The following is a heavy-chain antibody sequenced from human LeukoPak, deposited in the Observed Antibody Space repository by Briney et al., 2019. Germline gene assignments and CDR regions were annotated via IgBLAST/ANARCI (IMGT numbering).Heavy chain of an antibody. V-gene: IGHV2-5*02. J-gene: IGHJ5*02. Sequence: TLSLTCTVSGGSISTSNYYWGWIRQPPGKGLGWLALIYWDDDKRYSPSLKSRLSITKDTSKNQVVLTMTNMDPVDTATYYCAHRASDSSDYNWFDPWGQGTLITVSS. CDR3: AHRASDSSDYNWFDP. CDR1: GGSISTSNYY. D-gene: IGHD3-22*01. CDR2: IYWDDDK.